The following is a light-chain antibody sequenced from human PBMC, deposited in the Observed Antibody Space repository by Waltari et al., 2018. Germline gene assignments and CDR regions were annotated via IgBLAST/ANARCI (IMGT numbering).Light chain of an antibody. Sequence: DIQMIQSPSSLSASVGDRNTITCRARQTIGNYLNWYQQTSGQPPKLLIFSASDLLSDVPARFSGSGSGTEFTLTINSLQPEDLATYYCQQCYSGPWTFGQGTKVEV. CDR2: SAS. CDR1: QTIGNY. J-gene: IGKJ1*01. V-gene: IGKV1-39*01. CDR3: QQCYSGPWT.